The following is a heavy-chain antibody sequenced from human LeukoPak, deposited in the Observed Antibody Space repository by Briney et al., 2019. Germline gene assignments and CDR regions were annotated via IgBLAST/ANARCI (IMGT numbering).Heavy chain of an antibody. D-gene: IGHD5-18*01. Sequence: GGSLRLSCAASGFTFRSYWMSWVRQAPGKGLEWVANIKEDGSEKYYVDSVKGRLTISRDNAKNSLDLQMNSLRVEDTAVYYCARGGYNYAFDYWGQGTLVTVSS. CDR2: IKEDGSEK. CDR1: GFTFRSYW. CDR3: ARGGYNYAFDY. V-gene: IGHV3-7*04. J-gene: IGHJ4*02.